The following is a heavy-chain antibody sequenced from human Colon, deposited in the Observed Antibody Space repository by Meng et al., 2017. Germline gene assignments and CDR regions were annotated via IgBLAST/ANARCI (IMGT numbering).Heavy chain of an antibody. CDR2: IDHRGAP. V-gene: IGHV4-4*02. Sequence: LESGAGVLMPSWTLSPTCCVSGGSFSTNCYWSWIRQSPEKGLEWIGQIDHRGAPYYNPSLKSRVTMSVDRSKSQVSLQLTSVTAADTAVYYCARHGGYYQDYWGQGTLVTVSS. CDR1: GGSFSTNCY. CDR3: ARHGGYYQDY. D-gene: IGHD4-23*01. J-gene: IGHJ4*02.